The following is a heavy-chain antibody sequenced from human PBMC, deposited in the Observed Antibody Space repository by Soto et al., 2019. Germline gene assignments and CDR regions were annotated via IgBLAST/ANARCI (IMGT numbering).Heavy chain of an antibody. D-gene: IGHD2-15*01. CDR3: ARLGSEYEHDYYGMDV. Sequence: SETLSLTCSVSGGSISNYFWSWIRQPPGKGLEWIGYIYYSGTTNYNPSLKSRVTISLDTSKNQFSLKLNSVTAADTAVYYCARLGSEYEHDYYGMDVWAQATTFTVS. J-gene: IGHJ6*02. V-gene: IGHV4-59*08. CDR1: GGSISNYF. CDR2: IYYSGTT.